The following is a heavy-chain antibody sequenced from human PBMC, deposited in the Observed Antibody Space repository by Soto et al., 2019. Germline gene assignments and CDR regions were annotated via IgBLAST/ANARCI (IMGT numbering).Heavy chain of an antibody. CDR1: GGSISSGGYC. D-gene: IGHD4-17*01. CDR3: ARGGDTTKVDC. J-gene: IGHJ4*02. V-gene: IGHV4-31*03. Sequence: QVQLQESGPGLVKPSQTLSLTCTVSGGSISSGGYCWSWIRQHPGEGLEWIGFMYNSGSTSYNPSRKRRPTISVATSTNQLSLNLMPVTAADTAVYYCARGGDTTKVDCWGQGTLGTVSS. CDR2: MYNSGST.